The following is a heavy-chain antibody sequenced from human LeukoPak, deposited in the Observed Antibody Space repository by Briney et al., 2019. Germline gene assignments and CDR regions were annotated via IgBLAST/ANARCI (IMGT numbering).Heavy chain of an antibody. Sequence: SETLSLTCAVSGGSISSSNWWSWVRQPPVKGLEWIGEIYHSGSTNYNPSLKSRVTISVDKSKNQFSLKLSSVTAADTAVYYCAREFGYSSGWYGVDYWGQGTLVTVSS. V-gene: IGHV4-4*02. D-gene: IGHD6-19*01. CDR1: GGSISSSNW. CDR2: IYHSGST. J-gene: IGHJ4*02. CDR3: AREFGYSSGWYGVDY.